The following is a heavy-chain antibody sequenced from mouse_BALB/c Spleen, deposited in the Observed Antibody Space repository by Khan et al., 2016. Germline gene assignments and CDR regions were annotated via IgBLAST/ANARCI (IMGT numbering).Heavy chain of an antibody. CDR3: AREVGNYVWFAY. J-gene: IGHJ3*01. Sequence: EVQLQESGPEVEKPGASVKISCKASGYSFTDYNMNWVKQSNGKSLEWIGNIDPYFGSTSYNQKFKGKATLTVDKSSSTAYMQLKSLTSEDSSVYYCAREVGNYVWFAYWGQGTLVTVSA. CDR2: IDPYFGST. CDR1: GYSFTDYN. V-gene: IGHV1-39*01. D-gene: IGHD2-1*01.